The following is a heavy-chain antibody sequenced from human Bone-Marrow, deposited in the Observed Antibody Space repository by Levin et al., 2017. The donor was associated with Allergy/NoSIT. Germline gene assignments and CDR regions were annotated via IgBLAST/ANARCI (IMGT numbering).Heavy chain of an antibody. CDR2: ISSSGSTI. CDR3: ARGAFGGVIVPIPDAFDI. J-gene: IGHJ3*02. V-gene: IGHV3-48*03. D-gene: IGHD3-16*02. Sequence: GGSLRLSCAASGFTFSSYEMNWVRQAPGKGLEWVSYISSSGSTIYYADSVKGRFTISRDNAKNSLYLQMNSLRAEDTAVYYCARGAFGGVIVPIPDAFDIWGQGTMVTVSS. CDR1: GFTFSSYE.